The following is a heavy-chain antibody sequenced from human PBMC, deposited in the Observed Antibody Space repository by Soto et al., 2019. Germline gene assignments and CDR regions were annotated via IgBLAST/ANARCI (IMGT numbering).Heavy chain of an antibody. D-gene: IGHD3-16*01. CDR3: ARTVMITFGGVYGMDV. Sequence: PSETLSLTCTVSGGSISSYYWSWIRQPPGKGLEWIGYIYYSGSTNYNPSLKSRVTISVDTSKNQFSLKLSSVTAADTAVYYCARTVMITFGGVYGMDVWGQGTTVTVSS. J-gene: IGHJ6*02. CDR2: IYYSGST. CDR1: GGSISSYY. V-gene: IGHV4-59*01.